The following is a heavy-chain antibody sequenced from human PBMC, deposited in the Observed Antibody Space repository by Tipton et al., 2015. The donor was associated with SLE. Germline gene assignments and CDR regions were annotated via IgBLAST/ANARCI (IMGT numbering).Heavy chain of an antibody. V-gene: IGHV4-39*07. J-gene: IGHJ5*02. CDR1: GGSISSSSYY. D-gene: IGHD3-22*01. CDR2: IYYSGST. Sequence: LRLSCTVSGGSISSSSYYWGWIRQPPGKGLEWIGRIYYSGSTYYNPSLKSRVTISVDTSKNQFSLKLSSVTAADTAVYYCYYYDSSGYANWFDPWGQGTLVTVSS. CDR3: YYYDSSGYANWFDP.